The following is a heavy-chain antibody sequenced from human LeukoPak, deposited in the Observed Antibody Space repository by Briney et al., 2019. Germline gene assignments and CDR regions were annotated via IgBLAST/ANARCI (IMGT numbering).Heavy chain of an antibody. V-gene: IGHV4-39*01. D-gene: IGHD5-18*01. J-gene: IGHJ4*02. CDR1: GGSIRSSGYY. Sequence: SETLSLTCTVSGGSIRSSGYYWGWIRQPPGKGLEWIGSIYYSGSTYYNPSLKSRVFISVDTSRNQFSLKLNSVTAAGTALYYCARRSWIKLWYAFDFWGQGTLVTVSS. CDR3: ARRSWIKLWYAFDF. CDR2: IYYSGST.